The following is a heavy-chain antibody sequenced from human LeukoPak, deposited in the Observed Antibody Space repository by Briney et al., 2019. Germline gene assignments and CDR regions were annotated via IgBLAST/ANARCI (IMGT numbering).Heavy chain of an antibody. CDR2: INPSGGST. Sequence: ASVKVSCKASGYTFTSYYVHWVRQAPGQGLEWMGMINPSGGSTSYAQKLQGRVTMTRDTSTSTVYMELSSLRSEDTAVYYCARGWEEVGYYESSGYSGYWGQGTLVTVSS. J-gene: IGHJ4*02. CDR3: ARGWEEVGYYESSGYSGY. D-gene: IGHD3-22*01. CDR1: GYTFTSYY. V-gene: IGHV1-46*01.